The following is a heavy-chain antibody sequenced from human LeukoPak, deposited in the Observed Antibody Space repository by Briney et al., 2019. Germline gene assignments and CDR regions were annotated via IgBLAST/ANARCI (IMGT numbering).Heavy chain of an antibody. V-gene: IGHV3-48*01. Sequence: GGSLRLSCAASGFTFSSYSMNWVRQAPGKGLEWVSYISSSSSTIYYADSVKGRFTISRDNAKNSLYLQMNSLRAEDTAVYYCARDVGGSGTYFDYWGQGTLVTVSS. J-gene: IGHJ4*02. D-gene: IGHD3-10*01. CDR1: GFTFSSYS. CDR3: ARDVGGSGTYFDY. CDR2: ISSSSSTI.